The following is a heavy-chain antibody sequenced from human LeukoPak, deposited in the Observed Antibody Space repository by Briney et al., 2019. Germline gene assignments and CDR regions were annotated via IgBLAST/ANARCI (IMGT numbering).Heavy chain of an antibody. Sequence: ASVKVSCTASGYTFTSYGISWVRQAPGQGLEWMGWISAYNGNTNYAQKLQGRVTMTTDTSTSTAYMELRSLRSDDTAVYYCAXXXXGXXXSTSCYTGPSYYYYGMDVWGQGTTVTVSS. CDR2: ISAYNGNT. V-gene: IGHV1-18*01. CDR3: AXXXXGXXXSTSCYTGPSYYYYGMDV. J-gene: IGHJ6*02. D-gene: IGHD2-2*02. CDR1: GYTFTSYG.